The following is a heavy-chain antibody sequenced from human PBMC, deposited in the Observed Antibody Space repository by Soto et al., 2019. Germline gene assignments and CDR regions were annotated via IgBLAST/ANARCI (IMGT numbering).Heavy chain of an antibody. CDR1: GGSISSGDYY. D-gene: IGHD5-18*01. CDR2: IYYSWST. V-gene: IGHV4-30-4*01. Sequence: QVQLQESGPGLVKPSQTLSLTCTVSGGSISSGDYYWSWIRQPPGKGLEWIGYIYYSWSTYYNQSLKSRVNISVDTSKNQFSLKLSSVTAADTAVYYCARVQGGGGAMVHNYWGQGTLVTVS. J-gene: IGHJ4*02. CDR3: ARVQGGGGAMVHNY.